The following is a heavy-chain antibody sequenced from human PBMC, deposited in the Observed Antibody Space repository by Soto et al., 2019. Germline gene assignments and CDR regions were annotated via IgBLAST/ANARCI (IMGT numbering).Heavy chain of an antibody. CDR2: IIPIFGTA. V-gene: IGHV1-69*01. D-gene: IGHD3-10*01. J-gene: IGHJ5*02. Sequence: QVQLVQSGAEVKKPGSSVKVSCKASGGTFSSYAISWVRQAPGQGLEWMGGIIPIFGTANYAQKFQGRVTITADEATSTAYMELSSLRSEDTAVYYCAGDLWFGELIPTNWFDPWGQGTLVTVSS. CDR1: GGTFSSYA. CDR3: AGDLWFGELIPTNWFDP.